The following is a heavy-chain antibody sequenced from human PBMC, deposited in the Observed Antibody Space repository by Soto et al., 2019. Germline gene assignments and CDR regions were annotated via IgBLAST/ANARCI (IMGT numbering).Heavy chain of an antibody. CDR3: AKDYDDFWSGYYRRIDY. Sequence: GGSLRLSCAASGFTFSSYAMSWVRQAPGKGLEWVSAISGSGGSTYYADSVKGRFTISRDNSKNTLYLQMNSLRAEDTAVYYCAKDYDDFWSGYYRRIDYWGQGTLVTVSS. D-gene: IGHD3-3*01. CDR2: ISGSGGST. V-gene: IGHV3-23*01. CDR1: GFTFSSYA. J-gene: IGHJ4*02.